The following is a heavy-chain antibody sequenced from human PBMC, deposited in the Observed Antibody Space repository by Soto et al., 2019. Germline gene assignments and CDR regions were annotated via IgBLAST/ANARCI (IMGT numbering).Heavy chain of an antibody. CDR3: ARTAGGRVRGALDI. J-gene: IGHJ3*02. CDR1: GFTFSSYG. V-gene: IGHV3-30-3*01. Sequence: QVQLEESGGGVVQPGTSLRLSCVASGFTFSSYGMHWVRQAPGKGLEWVAVIPNTENKKYYADSVKGRFTISRDNSQNTLFLQMDSLMSEDTXXYYCARTAGGRVRGALDIWGQGTMVTV. CDR2: IPNTENKK. D-gene: IGHD6-13*01.